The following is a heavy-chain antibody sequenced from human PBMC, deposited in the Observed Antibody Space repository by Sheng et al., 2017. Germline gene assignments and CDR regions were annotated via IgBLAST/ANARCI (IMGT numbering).Heavy chain of an antibody. CDR2: IIPIFGTA. CDR3: ARGHLEGVAAHGPILYFDL. Sequence: QVQLVQSGAEVKKPGSSVKVSCKASGGTFSSYAISWVRQAPGQGLEWMGGIIPIFGTANYAQKFQGRVTITADESTSTAYMELSSLRSEDTAVYYCARGHLEGVAAHGPILYFDLWGRGTLVTVSS. CDR1: GGTFSSYA. D-gene: IGHD2-15*01. V-gene: IGHV1-69*01. J-gene: IGHJ2*01.